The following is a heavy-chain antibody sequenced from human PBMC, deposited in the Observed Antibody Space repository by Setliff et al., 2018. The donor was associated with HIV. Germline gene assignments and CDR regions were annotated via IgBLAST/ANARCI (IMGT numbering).Heavy chain of an antibody. D-gene: IGHD2-8*01. CDR1: GGSVSSRGDY. J-gene: IGHJ3*02. CDR3: ARPTTGVGGGAAFDI. V-gene: IGHV4-39*02. CDR2: ILYGGNT. Sequence: SETLSLTCTVSGGSVSSRGDYWGWIRQPPGKGPEWIANILYGGNTYYNPSLKSRVTISVDTSKNHFSLKLNSVTAADTAVYFCARPTTGVGGGAAFDIWGQGTMVTVSS.